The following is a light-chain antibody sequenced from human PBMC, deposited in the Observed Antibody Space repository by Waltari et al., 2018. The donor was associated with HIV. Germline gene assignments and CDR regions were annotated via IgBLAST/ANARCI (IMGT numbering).Light chain of an antibody. J-gene: IGLJ2*01. V-gene: IGLV2-14*01. CDR1: NHAIGPDKS. CDR3: GSSTNSNIVL. Sequence: QSALTQTASVSASPGQSITIPCTGINHAIGPDKSVSLYQPHPGKVPKLLIYDVTNRPAGVSGRFSGSKSVNTASLTISWLQPDDEADYYCGSSTNSNIVLFGGGTKLTVL. CDR2: DVT.